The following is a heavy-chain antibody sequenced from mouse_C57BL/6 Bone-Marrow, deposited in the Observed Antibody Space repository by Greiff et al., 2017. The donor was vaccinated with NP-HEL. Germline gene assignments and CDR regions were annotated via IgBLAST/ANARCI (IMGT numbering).Heavy chain of an antibody. CDR1: GYTFTSYD. CDR2: IYPRDGST. D-gene: IGHD1-1*01. Sequence: VQLQQSGPELVKPGASVKLSCKASGYTFTSYDINWVKQRPGQGLEWIGWIYPRDGSTTYNEKFKGKATLTVDTSSSTAYMELHSLTSEDSAVYFCAKGNYYGKNPFAYWGQGTLVTVSA. CDR3: AKGNYYGKNPFAY. J-gene: IGHJ3*01. V-gene: IGHV1-85*01.